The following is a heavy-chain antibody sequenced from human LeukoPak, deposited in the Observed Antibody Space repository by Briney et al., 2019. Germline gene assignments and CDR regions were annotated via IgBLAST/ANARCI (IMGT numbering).Heavy chain of an antibody. CDR1: GFTLSDPY. CDR2: IRSKATGHST. CDR3: SRVGRWFGAFDI. J-gene: IGHJ3*02. Sequence: GGSLRLSSAASGFTLSDPYMYGVRQASGKGLEWGGRIRSKATGHSTDYAASVKGRFNLSRDDSKNSLYLQMNTLKTEDTAVYCFSRVGRWFGAFDIWGQGTMVAVSS. D-gene: IGHD3-10*01. V-gene: IGHV3-72*01.